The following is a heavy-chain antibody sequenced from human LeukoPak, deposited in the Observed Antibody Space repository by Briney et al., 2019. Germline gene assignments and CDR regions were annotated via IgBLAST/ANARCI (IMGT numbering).Heavy chain of an antibody. V-gene: IGHV1-2*02. CDR2: INPNSGGT. Sequence: ASVKVSCKASGYTFTGYYMHWVRQAPGQGLEWMGWINPNSGGTNYAQKFQGRVTMTRDTSISTAYMELSRLRSDDTAVYYCARDPVCSGGSCHLRNYYFDYWGQGTLVTVSS. J-gene: IGHJ4*02. D-gene: IGHD2-15*01. CDR3: ARDPVCSGGSCHLRNYYFDY. CDR1: GYTFTGYY.